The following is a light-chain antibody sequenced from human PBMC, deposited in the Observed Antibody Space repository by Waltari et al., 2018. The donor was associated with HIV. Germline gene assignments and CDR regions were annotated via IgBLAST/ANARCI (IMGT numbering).Light chain of an antibody. CDR3: SSYTTSIAWV. CDR1: RSDVGGYNF. V-gene: IGLV2-14*01. J-gene: IGLJ3*02. CDR2: EVN. Sequence: QSALTPPASVSGSAGQSITISCTGTRSDVGGYNFVSWYQQHPGKAPKLMIYEVNNRPSGVSNRFSGSKSGNTASLTISGLQAEDEADYYCSSYTTSIAWVFGGGTKLTVL.